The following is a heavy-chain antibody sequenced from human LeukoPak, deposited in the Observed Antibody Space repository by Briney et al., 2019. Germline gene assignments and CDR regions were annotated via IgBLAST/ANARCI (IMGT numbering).Heavy chain of an antibody. Sequence: PGGSLRLSCAASGFTFSSYSMNWVRQAPGKGLEWVSSITRSNYIYYADSVKGRFTISRDDAKNSLYLQMNSLRAEDTAVYYCARANRFWGQGTLVTVSS. CDR3: ARANRF. CDR2: ITRSNYI. CDR1: GFTFSSYS. V-gene: IGHV3-21*01. J-gene: IGHJ4*02.